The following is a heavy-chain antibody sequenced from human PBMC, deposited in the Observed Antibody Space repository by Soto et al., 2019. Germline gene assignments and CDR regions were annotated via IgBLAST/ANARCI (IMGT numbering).Heavy chain of an antibody. CDR2: ISAHNVNT. D-gene: IGHD1-1*01. CDR3: ARGRYGDY. Sequence: QVHLVQSGAAVKKPGASVKVSCKGSGYAFTTYGITWVRQAPGQGLEWMGWISAHNVNTNYAQKLQGRVTVTRDTSTSTAYMELRRLRSDDTAVYYCARGRYGDYWGQGALVTVSS. CDR1: GYAFTTYG. J-gene: IGHJ4*02. V-gene: IGHV1-18*01.